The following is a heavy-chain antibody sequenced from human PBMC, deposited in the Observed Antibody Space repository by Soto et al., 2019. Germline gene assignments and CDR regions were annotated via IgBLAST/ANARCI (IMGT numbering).Heavy chain of an antibody. J-gene: IGHJ6*02. V-gene: IGHV1-69*12. CDR2: IIPIFGTA. CDR3: ARPGGRWDYYYGMDV. D-gene: IGHD3-10*01. CDR1: GGTFSSYA. Sequence: QVQLVQSGAEVKKPGSSVKVSCKASGGTFSSYAISWVRQAPGQGLEWMGGIIPIFGTANYAQKFQGRVKIIADESTSTAYMEMSSLRSEDTAVYYCARPGGRWDYYYGMDVWGQGTTVTVSS.